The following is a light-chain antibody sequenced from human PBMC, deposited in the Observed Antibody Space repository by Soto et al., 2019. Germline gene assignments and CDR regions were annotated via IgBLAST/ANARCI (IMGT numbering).Light chain of an antibody. CDR3: QQYNNWPPWT. V-gene: IGKV4-1*01. Sequence: DIVMTQSPASLAVSLGGRGTIHCRSGQRLLYISNNKNYLAWYQQKPGQPPKLLIYWASTRESGVPDRFSGSGSGTEFTLTISSLQSEDFAVYFCQQYNNWPPWTFGQGTKVDIK. J-gene: IGKJ1*01. CDR1: QRLLYISNNKNY. CDR2: WAS.